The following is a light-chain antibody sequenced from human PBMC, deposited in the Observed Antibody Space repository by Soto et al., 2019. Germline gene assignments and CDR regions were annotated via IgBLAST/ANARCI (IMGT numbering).Light chain of an antibody. V-gene: IGLV2-14*01. CDR1: SSDVGGYNY. Sequence: QSALTQPASVSGSPGQSITISCTGTSSDVGGYNYVSWYQQHPGKAPKIMMYDVSNRPSGVSNRFSGSKSGNTASLTISGRQAEDEADYYCSSYTSSSTVVFGGVTKLTVL. CDR2: DVS. CDR3: SSYTSSSTVV. J-gene: IGLJ2*01.